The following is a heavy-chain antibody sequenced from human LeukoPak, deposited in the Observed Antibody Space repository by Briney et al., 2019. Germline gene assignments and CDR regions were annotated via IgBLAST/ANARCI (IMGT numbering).Heavy chain of an antibody. J-gene: IGHJ3*02. CDR1: GYPFTSYA. CDR3: ASDAFDI. Sequence: ASAKVSFKASGYPFTSYAMYWVRQPPGQRLEWMGWINADNGDTRYSQKPQGRVTMTGDTSASTTYMELSSLRSEDTAVYYCASDAFDIWGQGTMVTVSS. CDR2: INADNGDT. V-gene: IGHV1-3*01.